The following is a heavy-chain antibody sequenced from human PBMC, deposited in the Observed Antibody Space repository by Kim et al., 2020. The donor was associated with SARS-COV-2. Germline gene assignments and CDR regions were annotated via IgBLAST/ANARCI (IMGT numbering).Heavy chain of an antibody. V-gene: IGHV4-59*13. CDR2: IYYSGST. D-gene: IGHD3-10*01. Sequence: SETLSLTCTVSGGSISSYYWSWLRQPPGKGLEWIGYIYYSGSTNYNPSLKSRVTISVDTSKNQFSLKLSSVTAADTAVYYCASFRYYYGSGGYNWFDPWGQGTLVTVSS. CDR3: ASFRYYYGSGGYNWFDP. CDR1: GGSISSYY. J-gene: IGHJ5*02.